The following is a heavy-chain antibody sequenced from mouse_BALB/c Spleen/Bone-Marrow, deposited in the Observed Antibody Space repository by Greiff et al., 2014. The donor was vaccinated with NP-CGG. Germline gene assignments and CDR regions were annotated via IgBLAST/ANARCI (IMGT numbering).Heavy chain of an antibody. D-gene: IGHD1-1*01. J-gene: IGHJ3*01. Sequence: QVQLQQSGAELMKPGASVKISCKATGYTFSSYWIEWVKQRPGHGLEWIGEILPGSGSTNYNEKFKGKATFTADTSSNTAYMQLSSLTSEDSAVYYCARHYYSSSHFAYWGQGTLVTVSA. V-gene: IGHV1-9*01. CDR2: ILPGSGST. CDR1: GYTFSSYW. CDR3: ARHYYSSSHFAY.